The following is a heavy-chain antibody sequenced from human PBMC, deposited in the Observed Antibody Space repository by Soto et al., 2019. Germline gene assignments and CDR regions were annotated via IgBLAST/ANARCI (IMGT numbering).Heavy chain of an antibody. CDR1: GGSISSSSYY. Sequence: QLQLQESGPGLVKPSETLSLTCTVSGGSISSSSYYWGWIRQPPGKGLEWIGSIYYSGSTYYNSSLKSRVTISVDTSKNQFSLKLSSVTAADTAVYYCARRGGYRYYFDYWGLGTLVTVSS. CDR3: ARRGGYRYYFDY. J-gene: IGHJ4*02. CDR2: IYYSGST. V-gene: IGHV4-39*01. D-gene: IGHD3-16*02.